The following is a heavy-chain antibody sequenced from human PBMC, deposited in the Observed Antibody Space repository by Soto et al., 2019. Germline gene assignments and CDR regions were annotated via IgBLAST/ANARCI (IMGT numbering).Heavy chain of an antibody. J-gene: IGHJ4*02. D-gene: IGHD6-13*01. CDR2: IYYSGST. CDR3: ARTSRRIPTAAAGPYYFDY. CDR1: GGSISSSSYY. V-gene: IGHV4-39*01. Sequence: PSETLSLTCTVSGGSISSSSYYWGWIRQPPGKGLEWIGSIYYSGSTYYNPSLKSRVTISVDTSKNQFSLKLSSVTAADTAVYYCARTSRRIPTAAAGPYYFDYWGQGTLVIVSS.